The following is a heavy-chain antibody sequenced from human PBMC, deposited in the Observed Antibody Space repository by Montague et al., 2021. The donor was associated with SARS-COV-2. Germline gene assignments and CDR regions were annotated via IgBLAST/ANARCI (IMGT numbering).Heavy chain of an antibody. CDR3: ARDQGGYGTFDI. V-gene: IGHV3-11*01. CDR2: ISGSGSKT. J-gene: IGHJ3*02. CDR1: GFIFSDYY. Sequence: SLSLSCAASGFIFSDYYMTWIRQAPGKGLEWVSHISGSGSKTYYAESVKGRFTISRDTANNSVYLQMKFLGAEDTAVYYCARDQGGYGTFDIWGQGTMVTVSS. D-gene: IGHD5-12*01.